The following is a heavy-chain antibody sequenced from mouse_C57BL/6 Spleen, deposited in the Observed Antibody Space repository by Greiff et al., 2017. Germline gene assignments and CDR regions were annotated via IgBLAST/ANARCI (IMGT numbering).Heavy chain of an antibody. J-gene: IGHJ3*01. CDR2: IWRGGST. V-gene: IGHV2-5*01. Sequence: VKVVESGPGLVQPSQSLSITCTVSGFSLTSYGVHWVRQSPGKGLEWLGVIWRGGSTDYNAAFMSRLSITKDNSKSQVFFKMNSLQADDTAIYYCAKNGYSNYEGFAYWGQGTLVTVSA. D-gene: IGHD2-5*01. CDR3: AKNGYSNYEGFAY. CDR1: GFSLTSYG.